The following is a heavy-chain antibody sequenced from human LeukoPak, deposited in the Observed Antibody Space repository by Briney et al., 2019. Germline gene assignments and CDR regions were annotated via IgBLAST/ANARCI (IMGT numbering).Heavy chain of an antibody. CDR2: ISYDGSKK. CDR3: ARDGDSSGYRNWFDP. CDR1: GFTFSSYA. Sequence: GRSLRLSCAVSGFTFSSYAMHWVRQAPGKGLEWVAVISYDGSKKYYADSMKGRFTISRDNSKNTLYLQMNSLRAEDTAVYYCARDGDSSGYRNWFDPWSQGTLVTVSS. V-gene: IGHV3-30-3*01. D-gene: IGHD3-22*01. J-gene: IGHJ5*02.